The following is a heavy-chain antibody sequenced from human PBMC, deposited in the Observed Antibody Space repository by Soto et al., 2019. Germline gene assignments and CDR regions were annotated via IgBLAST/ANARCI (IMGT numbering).Heavy chain of an antibody. D-gene: IGHD2-15*01. Sequence: PSETLSLTCTVSGGSISSYYWSWIRQPAGKGLEWIGRIYTGGSTNYSPSLKSRVTMSVDTSKNQFSLRLTSVIAADTAVYYCARASVGPPGGGSWTMPFDIWGRGTLVTVSS. CDR1: GGSISSYY. J-gene: IGHJ4*02. V-gene: IGHV4-4*07. CDR3: ARASVGPPGGGSWTMPFDI. CDR2: IYTGGST.